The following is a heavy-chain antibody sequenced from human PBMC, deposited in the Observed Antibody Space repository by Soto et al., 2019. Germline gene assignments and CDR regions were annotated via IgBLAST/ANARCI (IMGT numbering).Heavy chain of an antibody. J-gene: IGHJ6*02. D-gene: IGHD2-15*01. CDR2: IIPIFGTA. V-gene: IGHV1-69*12. Sequence: QVQLVQSGAEVKKPGSSVKVSCKASGGTFSSYAISWVRQAPGQGLEWMGGIIPIFGTANYAQKFQGRVKINADECTITVYMALSSQRSEDTAVYYCARGWGGGSGGSCYPDYYYYGMDVWGQGTTVTVSS. CDR1: GGTFSSYA. CDR3: ARGWGGGSGGSCYPDYYYYGMDV.